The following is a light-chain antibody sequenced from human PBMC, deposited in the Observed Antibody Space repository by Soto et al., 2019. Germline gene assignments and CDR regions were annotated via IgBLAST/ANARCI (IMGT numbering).Light chain of an antibody. J-gene: IGLJ2*01. CDR2: DVS. CDR1: NSDIGTYIY. Sequence: QSALTQPASVSGSPGQSITISCTGTNSDIGTYIYVSWYHQHPGKAPKLLIYDVSNRPSGVSNRFSGSKSGNTASLTISGLQAEDEADYYCSSYTASRTKFGGGTQLTVL. V-gene: IGLV2-14*01. CDR3: SSYTASRTK.